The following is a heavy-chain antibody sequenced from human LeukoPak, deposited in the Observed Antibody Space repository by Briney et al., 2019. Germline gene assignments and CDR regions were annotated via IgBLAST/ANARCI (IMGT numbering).Heavy chain of an antibody. CDR3: ARGISSSVQDY. J-gene: IGHJ4*02. D-gene: IGHD6-6*01. CDR2: IYYSGST. V-gene: IGHV4-30-4*08. CDR1: GGSISSGDYY. Sequence: SETLSLTCTVSGGSISSGDYYWSWIRQPPGKGLEWIGYIYYSGSTYYNPSPKSRVTISVDTSKNQFSLKLSSVTAADTAVYYCARGISSSVQDYWGQGTLVTVSS.